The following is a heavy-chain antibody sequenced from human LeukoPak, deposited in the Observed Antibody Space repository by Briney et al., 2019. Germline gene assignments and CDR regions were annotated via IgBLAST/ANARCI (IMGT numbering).Heavy chain of an antibody. D-gene: IGHD5-18*01. J-gene: IGHJ4*02. V-gene: IGHV3-23*01. CDR1: GFTFSSYA. CDR3: AKMGYSYGPRPVDY. Sequence: GGSLRLSCAASGFTFSSYAMSWVRRAPGKGLEWVSVISGSGGSTYYADSVKGRFTISRDNSKNTLYLQMNSLRAEDTAVYYCAKMGYSYGPRPVDYWGQGTLVTVSS. CDR2: ISGSGGST.